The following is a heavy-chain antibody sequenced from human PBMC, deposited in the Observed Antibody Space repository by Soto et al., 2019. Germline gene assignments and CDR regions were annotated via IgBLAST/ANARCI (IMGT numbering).Heavy chain of an antibody. J-gene: IGHJ3*02. CDR2: ISGSGGSI. CDR1: GFTFSSYA. Sequence: GGSLRLSCAASGFTFSSYAMSWVRQAPGKGLEWVSAISGSGGSIYYADSVKGRFTISRDNAKNSLYLQMNSLRAEDTAVYYCARDNLAFDIWGQGTMVTVSS. V-gene: IGHV3-23*01. CDR3: ARDNLAFDI.